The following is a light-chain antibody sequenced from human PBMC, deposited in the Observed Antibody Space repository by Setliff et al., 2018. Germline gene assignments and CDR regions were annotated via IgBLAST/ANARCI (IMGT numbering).Light chain of an antibody. J-gene: IGLJ1*01. V-gene: IGLV2-11*01. CDR2: DVS. CDR1: SSDVGGYNY. CDR3: CSYAGSYTYV. Sequence: PGQSVPISCTGTSSDVGGYNYVSWYQQHPGKAPKLMIYDVSKRPSGVPDRFSGSKSGNTASLTISGLQAEDEADYYCCSYAGSYTYVFGTGTKVTVL.